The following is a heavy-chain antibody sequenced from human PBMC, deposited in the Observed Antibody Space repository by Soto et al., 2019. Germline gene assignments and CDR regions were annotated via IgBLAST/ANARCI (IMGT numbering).Heavy chain of an antibody. J-gene: IGHJ4*02. Sequence: GGSLRLSCAASGFTFDAYAMHWVRQTPGKGLEWVSCISWNSDDIAYADSVKGRFTISRDNAKNSLYLQMNSLRAEDTALYYCANDKGLNSGYEWGSLFDHWGQGTQVTVSS. D-gene: IGHD5-12*01. CDR2: ISWNSDDI. CDR1: GFTFDAYA. V-gene: IGHV3-9*01. CDR3: ANDKGLNSGYEWGSLFDH.